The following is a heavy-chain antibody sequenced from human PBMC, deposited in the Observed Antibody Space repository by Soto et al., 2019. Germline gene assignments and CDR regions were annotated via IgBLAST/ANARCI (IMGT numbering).Heavy chain of an antibody. Sequence: ASVKVSCKVSGYTLTELSMHWVRQAPGKGLEWMGGFDPEDGETIYAQKFQGRVTMTEDTSTDTAYMKLSSLRSEDTAVYYCATEVRRRGYSYGSFDYWGQGTLVTVPQ. CDR3: ATEVRRRGYSYGSFDY. D-gene: IGHD5-18*01. CDR2: FDPEDGET. CDR1: GYTLTELS. J-gene: IGHJ4*02. V-gene: IGHV1-24*01.